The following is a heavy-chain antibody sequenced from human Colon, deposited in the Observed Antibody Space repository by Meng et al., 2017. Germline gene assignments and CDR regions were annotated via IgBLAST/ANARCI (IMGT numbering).Heavy chain of an antibody. J-gene: IGHJ5*02. CDR3: ARVRSSPSPVQWLGLYNWFDP. V-gene: IGHV4-39*07. Sequence: GSLRLSCTVSGGSISSRSYYWGWIRQPPGKGLEWIGSIYYSGSTYYNPSLKSRVTIAVDTSKNQFSLKLSSVTAAETDVYYCARVRSSPSPVQWLGLYNWFDPWGQGTLVTVSS. CDR2: IYYSGST. CDR1: GGSISSRSYY. D-gene: IGHD6-19*01.